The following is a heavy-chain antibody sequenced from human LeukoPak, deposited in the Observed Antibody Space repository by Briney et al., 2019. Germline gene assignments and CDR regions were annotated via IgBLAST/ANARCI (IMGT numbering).Heavy chain of an antibody. CDR1: GGSISSGSYY. V-gene: IGHV4-61*02. Sequence: PSETLSLTCTVSGGSISSGSYYWSWLRQPAGKGLEWIGRIYTTGSTNYNPSLKSRLTISVDTSKNQFSLKLRSVTAADTAVYYCARDLEGELNWVNWFDPWGQGTLVTVSS. J-gene: IGHJ5*02. D-gene: IGHD1-26*01. CDR3: ARDLEGELNWVNWFDP. CDR2: IYTTGST.